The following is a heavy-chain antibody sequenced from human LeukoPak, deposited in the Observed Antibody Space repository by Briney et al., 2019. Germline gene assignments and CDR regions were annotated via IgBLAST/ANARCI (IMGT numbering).Heavy chain of an antibody. CDR2: IKEDGNEG. V-gene: IGHV3-7*02. Sequence: PGGSLRLSCTVSGFSFREHWMSWVRQAPGKGLEWVGNIKEDGNEGYYVDSVEGRFVIFRDNAKNSLYLQMHSLRAEDTAVYYCTRGDRGYAESLYWGRGTLVTVSS. D-gene: IGHD5-12*01. CDR3: TRGDRGYAESLY. CDR1: GFSFREHW. J-gene: IGHJ4*02.